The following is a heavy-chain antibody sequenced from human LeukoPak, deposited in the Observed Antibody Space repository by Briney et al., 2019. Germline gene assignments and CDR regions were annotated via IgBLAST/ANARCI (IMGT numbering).Heavy chain of an antibody. D-gene: IGHD5-24*01. CDR3: ARGLRVRRDGYNYWFDP. J-gene: IGHJ5*02. Sequence: SETLSLTCTVSGGSISSYYWSWIRQPPEKGLEWIGYIYYSGSTNYNPSLKSRVTISVDTSKNQFSLKLSSVTAADTAVYYCARGLRVRRDGYNYWFDPWGQGTLVTVPS. CDR2: IYYSGST. CDR1: GGSISSYY. V-gene: IGHV4-59*01.